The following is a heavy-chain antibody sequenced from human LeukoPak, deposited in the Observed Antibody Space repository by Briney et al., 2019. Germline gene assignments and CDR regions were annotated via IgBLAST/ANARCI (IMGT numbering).Heavy chain of an antibody. CDR2: IWYDGSNK. CDR1: GFTVSSNY. V-gene: IGHV3-33*08. CDR3: ARSYCSSTSCFLRFYYYGMDV. J-gene: IGHJ6*02. Sequence: GGSLRLSCAASGFTVSSNYMSWVRQAPGKGLEWVAVIWYDGSNKYYADSVKGRFTISRDNSKNTLYLQMNSLRAEDTAVYYCARSYCSSTSCFLRFYYYGMDVWGQGTTVTVSS. D-gene: IGHD2-2*01.